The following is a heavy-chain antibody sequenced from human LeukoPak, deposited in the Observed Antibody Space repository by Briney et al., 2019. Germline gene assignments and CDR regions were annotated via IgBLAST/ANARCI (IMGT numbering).Heavy chain of an antibody. D-gene: IGHD3-9*01. Sequence: SETLSLTCTVSGVSISSYFWSWIRQPAGKGLEWIGRIHTRGSTNYNPSLKSRVTMSVDTSKNQFSLKLSSVTAADTAVYYCARQGPHVGYFDWLPPYFDYWGQGTLVTVSS. V-gene: IGHV4-4*07. CDR2: IHTRGST. CDR1: GVSISSYF. CDR3: ARQGPHVGYFDWLPPYFDY. J-gene: IGHJ4*02.